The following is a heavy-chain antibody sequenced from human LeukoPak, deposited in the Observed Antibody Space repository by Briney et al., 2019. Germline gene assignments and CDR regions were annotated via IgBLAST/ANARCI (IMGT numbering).Heavy chain of an antibody. CDR1: GFTVNNNY. CDR2: IYSDGGT. Sequence: PGGSLRLSCAASGFTVNNNYMSWVRQAPGKGLEWVSVIYSDGGTFYADSVKGRFTISRDNFKNTLYLQMNSLRAEDTAVYYCARIGHDLYQTFDSWGHGTLITVSS. CDR3: ARIGHDLYQTFDS. V-gene: IGHV3-53*01. D-gene: IGHD2-2*01. J-gene: IGHJ5*01.